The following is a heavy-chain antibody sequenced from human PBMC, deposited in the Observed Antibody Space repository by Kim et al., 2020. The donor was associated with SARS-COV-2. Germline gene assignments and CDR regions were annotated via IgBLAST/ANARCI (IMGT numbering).Heavy chain of an antibody. D-gene: IGHD3-3*01. V-gene: IGHV4-34*01. CDR3: ERKYYDFWSGSKKPFDY. J-gene: IGHJ4*02. CDR1: GGSFSGYY. Sequence: SETLSLTCAVYGGSFSGYYWSWIRQPPGKGLEWIGEINHSGSTNYNPSLKSRVTISVDTSKNQFSLKLSSVAAADTAVYYCERKYYDFWSGSKKPFDYWGPGNPG. CDR2: INHSGST.